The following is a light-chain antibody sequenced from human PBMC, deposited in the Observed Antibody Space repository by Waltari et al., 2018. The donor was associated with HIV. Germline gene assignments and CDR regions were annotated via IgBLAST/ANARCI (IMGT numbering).Light chain of an antibody. Sequence: QSALTQPASVSGSPGQSITISCTGTTSDVGGYNYVSWYQQHPGKAPKLMIYPVSNRPPGVSNRFSGSKSGNTAFLTISGLQAEDEADYYCSSYTSSHTLVIFGGGTKLTVL. CDR1: TSDVGGYNY. J-gene: IGLJ2*01. CDR3: SSYTSSHTLVI. CDR2: PVS. V-gene: IGLV2-14*03.